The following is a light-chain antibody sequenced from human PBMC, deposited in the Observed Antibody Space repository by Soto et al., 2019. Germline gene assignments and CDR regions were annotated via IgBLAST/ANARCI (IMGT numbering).Light chain of an antibody. CDR2: EVS. J-gene: IGLJ1*01. CDR1: SGDVGGYNY. V-gene: IGLV2-8*01. CDR3: SSYAGSNNV. Sequence: QPVLTQPPSAYGAPGQSVNISGTGASGDVGGYNYVSWYQQHPGKAPKLMIYEVSKRPSGVPDRFSGSKSGNTASLTVSGLQAEDEADYYCSSYAGSNNVFGTGTKVTVL.